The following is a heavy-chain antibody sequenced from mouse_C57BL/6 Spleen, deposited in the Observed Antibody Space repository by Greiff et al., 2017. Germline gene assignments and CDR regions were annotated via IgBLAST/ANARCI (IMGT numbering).Heavy chain of an antibody. J-gene: IGHJ1*03. CDR2: IHPSDSDT. V-gene: IGHV1-74*01. Sequence: VQLQQPGAELVKPGASVKVSCKASGYTFTSYWMHWVKQRPGQGLEWIGRIHPSDSDTHYNQKFKGKATLTVDKSSSTAYMQLSSLTSDDSAVYYCAIGDYYGSSYGCYFDVWGTGTTVTVSS. CDR1: GYTFTSYW. CDR3: AIGDYYGSSYGCYFDV. D-gene: IGHD1-1*01.